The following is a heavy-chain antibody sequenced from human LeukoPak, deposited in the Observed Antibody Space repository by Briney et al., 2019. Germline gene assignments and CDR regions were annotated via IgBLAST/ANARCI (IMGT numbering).Heavy chain of an antibody. V-gene: IGHV4-59*11. CDR1: GGSINNHY. CDR2: IYFTRTT. CDR3: ARGGGSPRN. J-gene: IGHJ4*02. Sequence: SETLSLTCTVSGGSINNHYWSWIRQPPGMGLEWVGYIYFTRTTNYNPSLKSRVTISLDKSKNQFSLKLSSVTATDTAIYYCARGGGSPRNWGQGTLVTVSS. D-gene: IGHD3-10*01.